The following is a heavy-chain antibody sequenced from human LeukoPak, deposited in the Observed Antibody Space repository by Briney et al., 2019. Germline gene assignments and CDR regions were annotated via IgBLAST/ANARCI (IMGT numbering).Heavy chain of an antibody. J-gene: IGHJ4*02. CDR3: ARDPGLFMITFGPFDY. CDR2: ISAYNGNT. CDR1: GYTFTSYG. V-gene: IGHV1-18*01. D-gene: IGHD3-16*01. Sequence: ASVKVSCKASGYTFTSYGISWVRQAPGQGLEWVGWISAYNGNTNYAQKLQGRVTMTTDTSTSTAYMELRSLRSDDTAVYYCARDPGLFMITFGPFDYWGQGTLVTVSS.